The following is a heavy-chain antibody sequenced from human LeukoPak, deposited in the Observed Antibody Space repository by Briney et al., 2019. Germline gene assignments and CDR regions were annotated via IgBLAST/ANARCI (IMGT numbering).Heavy chain of an antibody. V-gene: IGHV4-39*01. J-gene: IGHJ4*02. D-gene: IGHD2-15*01. Sequence: WIRQPPGKGLEWIGSIYYSGSTYYNPSLKSRVTISVDTSKNQFSLKLSSVTAADTAVYYCARRPSRYCSGGSCYSTYYFDYWGQGTLVTVSS. CDR2: IYYSGST. CDR3: ARRPSRYCSGGSCYSTYYFDY.